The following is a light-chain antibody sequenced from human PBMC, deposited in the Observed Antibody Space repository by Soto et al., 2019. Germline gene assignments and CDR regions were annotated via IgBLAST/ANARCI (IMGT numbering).Light chain of an antibody. J-gene: IGKJ5*01. CDR2: AAS. CDR3: QQLNSFPFI. Sequence: DIQLTQSPSFLSASVGDRVTITCRASQAIDTYLAWYQQKPGKAPKLLIYAASLFQSGVPSRFSGSGSGTEFTLTINSLQPEDFASYYCQQLNSFPFIFGQGTRLETK. V-gene: IGKV1-9*01. CDR1: QAIDTY.